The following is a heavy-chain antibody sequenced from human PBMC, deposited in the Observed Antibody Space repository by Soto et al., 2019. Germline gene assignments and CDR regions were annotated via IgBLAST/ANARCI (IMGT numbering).Heavy chain of an antibody. J-gene: IGHJ4*02. CDR1: GYSFAGYW. D-gene: IGHD3-22*01. CDR2: IDLSDSQT. CDR3: ARQIYDSDTGPNFQYYFDS. V-gene: IGHV5-10-1*01. Sequence: GESLKISCKGSGYSFAGYWITWVRQKPGKGLEWMGRIDLSDSQTYYSPSFRGHVTISVTKSITTVFLQWSSLRASDTAMYYCARQIYDSDTGPNFQYYFDSWGQGTPVTVSS.